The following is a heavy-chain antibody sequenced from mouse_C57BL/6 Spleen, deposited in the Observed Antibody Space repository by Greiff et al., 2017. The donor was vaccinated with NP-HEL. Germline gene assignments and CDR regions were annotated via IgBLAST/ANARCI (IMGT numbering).Heavy chain of an antibody. V-gene: IGHV5-9-1*02. CDR2: ISSGGDYI. Sequence: EVKLVESGEGLVKPGGSLKLSCAASGFTFSSYAMSWVRQTPEKRLEWVAYISSGGDYIYYADTVKGRFTISRDNARNTLYLQMSSLKSEDTAMYYCTRDRDSHYGSNWYFDVWGTGTTVTVSS. CDR1: GFTFSSYA. J-gene: IGHJ1*03. D-gene: IGHD1-1*01. CDR3: TRDRDSHYGSNWYFDV.